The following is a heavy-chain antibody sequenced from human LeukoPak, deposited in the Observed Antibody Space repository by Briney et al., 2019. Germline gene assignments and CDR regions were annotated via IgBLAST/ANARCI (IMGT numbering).Heavy chain of an antibody. CDR1: GFNVSNNY. Sequence: PGGSLRLSCAASGFNVSNNYMSWIRQAPGKGLDWVSVIYGGGSIYYASSVKGRFTISRDNSKNMVYLQMNSLRAEDTAVYYCARDIGDDYWDYWGQGTLVTVSS. J-gene: IGHJ4*02. CDR2: IYGGGSI. V-gene: IGHV3-53*01. CDR3: ARDIGDDYWDY. D-gene: IGHD3-16*01.